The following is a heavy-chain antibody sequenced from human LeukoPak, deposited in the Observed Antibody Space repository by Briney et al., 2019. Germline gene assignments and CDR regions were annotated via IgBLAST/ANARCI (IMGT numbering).Heavy chain of an antibody. D-gene: IGHD2-2*01. CDR2: INPNSGGT. V-gene: IGHV1-2*02. J-gene: IGHJ5*02. Sequence: ASVKVSCKASGYTFTGYYMHWVRQAPGQGLEWMGWINPNSGGTNYAQKFQGRVTMTRDTSISTAYMELRSLRSDDTAVYYCARDLARYCSSTSCYGGWFDPWGQGTLVTVSS. CDR1: GYTFTGYY. CDR3: ARDLARYCSSTSCYGGWFDP.